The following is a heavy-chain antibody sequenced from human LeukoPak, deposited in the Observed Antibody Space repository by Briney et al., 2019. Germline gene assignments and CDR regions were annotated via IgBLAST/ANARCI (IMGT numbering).Heavy chain of an antibody. V-gene: IGHV4-34*01. Sequence: SETLSLTCAVYGGSFSGYYWSWIRQPPGKGLEWIGEINHSGSTNYNPSLKSRVTISVDTSKNQFSLKLSSVTAADTAVYYCARAEGAALGRAFDIWGQGTMVTVSS. D-gene: IGHD6-13*01. CDR1: GGSFSGYY. J-gene: IGHJ3*02. CDR3: ARAEGAALGRAFDI. CDR2: INHSGST.